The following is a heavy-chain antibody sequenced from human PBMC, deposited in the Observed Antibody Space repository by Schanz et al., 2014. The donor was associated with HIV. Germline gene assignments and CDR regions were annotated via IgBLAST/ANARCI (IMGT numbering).Heavy chain of an antibody. D-gene: IGHD3-10*01. J-gene: IGHJ6*02. Sequence: QVQLVESGGGVVQPGRSLRLSCAASGFIFSDYGMHWVRQAPGKGLEWVAVIWYDGSNKYYADSVKGRFTISRDNSKNTLYLQMNSLRAEDTAVYYCAKGSNYYGLDVWGQGTTVTVSS. CDR3: AKGSNYYGLDV. V-gene: IGHV3-33*06. CDR1: GFIFSDYG. CDR2: IWYDGSNK.